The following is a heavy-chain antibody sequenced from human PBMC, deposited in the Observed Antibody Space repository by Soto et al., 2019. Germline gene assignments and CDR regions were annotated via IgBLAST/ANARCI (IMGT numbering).Heavy chain of an antibody. Sequence: QVQLVQSGADVKKPGASVKVSCKASGYTFSDYGVSWVRQAPVQGLEWMGWISSKNGNTNFAKKFRVRVTMTTDPSTSTVYMELRSLRPDDTAVYYCAREPPETPPDYWGQGTLVTVSS. J-gene: IGHJ4*02. CDR3: AREPPETPPDY. V-gene: IGHV1-18*01. CDR1: GYTFSDYG. CDR2: ISSKNGNT.